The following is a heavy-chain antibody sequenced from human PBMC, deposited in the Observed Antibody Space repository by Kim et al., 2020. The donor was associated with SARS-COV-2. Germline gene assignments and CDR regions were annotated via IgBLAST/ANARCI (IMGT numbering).Heavy chain of an antibody. CDR2: ISAYNGNT. Sequence: ASVKVSCKASGYTFTSYGISWVRQAPGQGLEWMGWISAYNGNTNYAQKLQGRVTMTTDTSTSTAYMELRSLRSDDTAVYYCARVGSSSWYSGLYYYYGMDVWGQGTTVTVSS. J-gene: IGHJ6*02. D-gene: IGHD6-13*01. CDR1: GYTFTSYG. CDR3: ARVGSSSWYSGLYYYYGMDV. V-gene: IGHV1-18*04.